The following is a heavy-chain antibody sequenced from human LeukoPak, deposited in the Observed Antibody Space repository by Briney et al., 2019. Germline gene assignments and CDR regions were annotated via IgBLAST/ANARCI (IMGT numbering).Heavy chain of an antibody. CDR2: ISSSSSYI. J-gene: IGHJ4*02. Sequence: GGSLRLSCAASGFTFSSYAMHWVRQAPGKGLEWVSSISSSSSYIYYADSVKGRFTISRDNAKNSLYLQMNSLRAEDTAVYYCARSGGVVVPAAMGIIDYWGQGTLVTVSS. CDR1: GFTFSSYA. V-gene: IGHV3-21*01. CDR3: ARSGGVVVPAAMGIIDY. D-gene: IGHD2-2*01.